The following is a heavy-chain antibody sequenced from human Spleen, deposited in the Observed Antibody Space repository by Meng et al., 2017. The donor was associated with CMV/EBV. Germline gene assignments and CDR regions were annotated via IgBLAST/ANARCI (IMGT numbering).Heavy chain of an antibody. D-gene: IGHD1-26*01. CDR1: GGSFSGYY. J-gene: IGHJ3*01. V-gene: IGHV4-34*01. CDR3: ARGGASGGNNPFDL. Sequence: SETLSLTCAVYGGSFSGYYWSWIRQPPGKGLEWIGEINHSGSTNYNPSLNSRVTISPDTSKNQFSLKVRSVTAADTAVYYCARGGASGGNNPFDLWGPGTMVTVSS. CDR2: INHSGST.